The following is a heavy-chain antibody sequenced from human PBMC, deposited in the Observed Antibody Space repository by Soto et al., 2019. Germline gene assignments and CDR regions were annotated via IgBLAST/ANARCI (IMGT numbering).Heavy chain of an antibody. J-gene: IGHJ3*02. CDR1: GGSISSGGYY. CDR3: ARGRMRTTVPQLGAFDI. D-gene: IGHD4-17*01. Sequence: PSETLSLTCTVSGGSISSGGYYWSWIRQHPGKGLEWIGEINHSGSTNYNPSLKSRVTISVDTSKNQFSLKLSSVTAADTAVYYCARGRMRTTVPQLGAFDIWGQGTMVTVSS. CDR2: INHSGST. V-gene: IGHV4-31*03.